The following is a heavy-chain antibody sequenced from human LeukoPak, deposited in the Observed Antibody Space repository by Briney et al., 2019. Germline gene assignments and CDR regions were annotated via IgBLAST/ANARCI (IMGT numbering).Heavy chain of an antibody. CDR1: GYTFTSYD. Sequence: ASVKVSCKASGYTFTSYDINWVRQATGQGLEWMGWINTNTGNPTYAQGFTGRFVFSLDTSVSTAFLQISSLKAEDTAVYYCARAGMPFYYYYMDVWGKGTTVTVSS. V-gene: IGHV7-4-1*02. CDR3: ARAGMPFYYYYMDV. J-gene: IGHJ6*03. CDR2: INTNTGNP. D-gene: IGHD2-2*01.